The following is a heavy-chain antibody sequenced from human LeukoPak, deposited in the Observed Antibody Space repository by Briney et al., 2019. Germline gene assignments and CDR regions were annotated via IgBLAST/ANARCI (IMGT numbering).Heavy chain of an antibody. CDR1: GYSFTNDW. Sequence: AESLNFSCKGSGYSFTNDWIGWVRHMPRKGLEWMGIIYFSDSETRYSPSLQGQVTISADKSLTTAYLQCSRLKASDTAIYYCARQGELRRDFDYWGQGAVVTVSA. CDR2: IYFSDSET. V-gene: IGHV5-51*01. J-gene: IGHJ4*02. CDR3: ARQGELRRDFDY. D-gene: IGHD1-26*01.